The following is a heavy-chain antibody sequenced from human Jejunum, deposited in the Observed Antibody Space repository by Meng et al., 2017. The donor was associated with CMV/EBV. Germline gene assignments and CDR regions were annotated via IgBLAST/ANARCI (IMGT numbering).Heavy chain of an antibody. CDR3: ARGSGSTSWGFDP. V-gene: IGHV3-7*01. J-gene: IGHJ5*02. D-gene: IGHD2-2*01. CDR1: GFPFSNYW. CDR2: IKEDGSEK. Sequence: SGFPFSNYWLAWVRQAPGKGLEWVANIKEDGSEKYYVDSVKDRFTISRDNAKNSLYLQMNSLRAEDTAVYYCARGSGSTSWGFDPWGQGTLVTVSS.